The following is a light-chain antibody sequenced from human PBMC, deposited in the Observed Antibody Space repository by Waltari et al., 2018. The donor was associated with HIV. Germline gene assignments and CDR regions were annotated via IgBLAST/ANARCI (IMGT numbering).Light chain of an antibody. CDR1: QNIGSD. V-gene: IGKV3-15*01. J-gene: IGKJ3*01. Sequence: EIVMTQSPATLSVSPGENVTLSCWASQNIGSDLAWYQQKPGQAPRLVIDVASARATGVPARFSGSGSGTNFTLTISGLKSEDFAVYYCQQYKNWPPFTFGPGTKVDF. CDR2: VAS. CDR3: QQYKNWPPFT.